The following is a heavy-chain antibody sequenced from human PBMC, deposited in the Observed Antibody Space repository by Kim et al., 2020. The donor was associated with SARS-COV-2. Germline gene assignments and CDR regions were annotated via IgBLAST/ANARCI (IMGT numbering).Heavy chain of an antibody. CDR1: GFTFSSYD. Sequence: GGSLRLSCAASGFTFSSYDMHWVRQATGKGLEWVSAIGTAGDPYYPGSVKGRFTISRENAKNSLYLQMNSLRAGDTAVYYCARELAYCSSTSCYYYGMDVWGQGTTVTVSS. D-gene: IGHD2-2*01. V-gene: IGHV3-13*05. J-gene: IGHJ6*02. CDR3: ARELAYCSSTSCYYYGMDV. CDR2: IGTAGDP.